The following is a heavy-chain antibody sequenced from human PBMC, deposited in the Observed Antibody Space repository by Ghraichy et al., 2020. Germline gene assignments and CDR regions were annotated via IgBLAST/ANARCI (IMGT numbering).Heavy chain of an antibody. CDR3: ARVYGDYENWFDP. Sequence: SETLSLTCAVYGGSFSGYYWSWIRQPPGKGLEWIGEINHSGSTNYNPSLKSRVTISVDTSKNQFSLKLSSVTAADTAVYYCARVYGDYENWFDPWGQGTLVTVSS. D-gene: IGHD4-17*01. V-gene: IGHV4-34*01. CDR2: INHSGST. J-gene: IGHJ5*02. CDR1: GGSFSGYY.